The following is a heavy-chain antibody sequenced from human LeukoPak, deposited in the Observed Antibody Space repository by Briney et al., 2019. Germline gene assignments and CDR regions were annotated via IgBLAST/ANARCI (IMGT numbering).Heavy chain of an antibody. D-gene: IGHD1-1*01. CDR1: GYTFTSYG. J-gene: IGHJ6*02. Sequence: ASVKVSCKSSGYTFTSYGISWVRQAPGQGLEWVGWISAYNGNTNYAQKLQGRVTMTTDTSTSTAYMELRSLRSDDTAVYYCARSGSGGYYYGMDVWGQGTTVTVSS. CDR3: ARSGSGGYYYGMDV. CDR2: ISAYNGNT. V-gene: IGHV1-18*01.